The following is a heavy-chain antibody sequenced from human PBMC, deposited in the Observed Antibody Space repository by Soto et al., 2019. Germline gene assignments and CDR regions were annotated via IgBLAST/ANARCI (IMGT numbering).Heavy chain of an antibody. CDR2: INAGNGNT. CDR3: ARDLAPISYDFWSGYPRDFDY. J-gene: IGHJ4*02. Sequence: ASVKVSCKASGYTFTSYAMHWVRQAPGQRLEWMGWINAGNGNTKYSQKFQGRVTITRDTSASTAYMELSSLRSEDTAVYYCARDLAPISYDFWSGYPRDFDYWGQGTLVTVS. D-gene: IGHD3-3*01. V-gene: IGHV1-3*01. CDR1: GYTFTSYA.